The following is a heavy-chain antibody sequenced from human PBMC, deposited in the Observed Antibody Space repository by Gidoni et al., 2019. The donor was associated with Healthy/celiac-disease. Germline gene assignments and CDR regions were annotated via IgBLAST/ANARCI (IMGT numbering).Heavy chain of an antibody. D-gene: IGHD2-21*02. J-gene: IGHJ4*02. Sequence: TFSSYAMSWVRQAPGKGLEWVSAISGSGGSTYYADSVKGRFTISRDNSKNTLYLQMNSLRAEDTAVYYCAKANPDGVVTAIGDFDYWGRGTLVTVSS. V-gene: IGHV3-23*01. CDR2: ISGSGGST. CDR3: AKANPDGVVTAIGDFDY. CDR1: TFSSYA.